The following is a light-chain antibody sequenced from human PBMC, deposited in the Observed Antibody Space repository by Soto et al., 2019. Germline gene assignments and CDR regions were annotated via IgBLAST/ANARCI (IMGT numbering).Light chain of an antibody. CDR3: QHRSVWPLT. J-gene: IGKJ4*01. V-gene: IGKV3-11*01. CDR1: QSVSSY. Sequence: EIVLTQSPATLSLSPGERATLSCRASQSVSSYLAWYQQKPGQAPRLLIYDASNRATGIPARFSGSGSGTDFTLTIGSLEPEDFAVYYCQHRSVWPLTFGGGTKVEIK. CDR2: DAS.